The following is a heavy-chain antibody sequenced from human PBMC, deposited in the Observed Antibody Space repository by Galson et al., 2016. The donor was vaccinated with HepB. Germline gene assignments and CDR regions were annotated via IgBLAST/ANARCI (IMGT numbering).Heavy chain of an antibody. V-gene: IGHV4-59*12. J-gene: IGHJ5*02. D-gene: IGHD3-16*01. CDR2: IYHSGST. Sequence: SETLSLTCSVSGGSFFSYYWSWIRQTPGKELEWIGYIYHSGSTNYNPSLKSRLTISPDTSKNQFSLKVNSVTAADTAVYYCARDLGGIDPWGQGTLVTVSS. CDR3: ARDLGGIDP. CDR1: GGSFFSYY.